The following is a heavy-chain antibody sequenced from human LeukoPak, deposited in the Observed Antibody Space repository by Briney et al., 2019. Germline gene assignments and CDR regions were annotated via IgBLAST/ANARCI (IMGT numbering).Heavy chain of an antibody. J-gene: IGHJ4*02. CDR2: ISAYNGNT. CDR1: GYTFTNYY. CDR3: ARDDIAAAGTRARFDY. Sequence: ASVKVSCKASGYTFTNYYMHWVRQAPGQGLEWMGWISAYNGNTNYAQKLQGRVTMTTDTSTSTAYMELRSLRSDDTAVYYCARDDIAAAGTRARFDYWGQGTLVTVSS. V-gene: IGHV1-18*04. D-gene: IGHD6-13*01.